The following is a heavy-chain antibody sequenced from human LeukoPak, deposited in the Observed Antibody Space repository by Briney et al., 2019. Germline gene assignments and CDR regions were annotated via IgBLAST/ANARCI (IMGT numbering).Heavy chain of an antibody. CDR2: MYYSGHT. CDR3: ASGHCTDDVCFFDY. Sequence: PSETLSLTCSVSGGSMSTYYWNWIRQSPGKGLEWIGYMYYSGHTYYNPSLKSRVTISLDTSKSQFSLRLTSVTAADTAVYYCASGHCTDDVCFFDYWGLGTLVTVSS. J-gene: IGHJ4*02. CDR1: GGSMSTYY. V-gene: IGHV4-59*01. D-gene: IGHD2-8*01.